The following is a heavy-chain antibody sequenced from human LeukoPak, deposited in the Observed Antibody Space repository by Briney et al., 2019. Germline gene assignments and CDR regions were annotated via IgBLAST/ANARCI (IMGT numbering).Heavy chain of an antibody. CDR2: IHDSGNT. V-gene: IGHV4-59*01. CDR3: ARAILTGLDWFDP. J-gene: IGHJ5*02. Sequence: SETLSLTCTVSGGSISGYYWSWIRQPPGKGLEWIGCIHDSGNTNYNPSLKSRVTISADTSKNQLSLKVNSVTAADTAVYYCARAILTGLDWFDPWGQGTLVTVSS. D-gene: IGHD3-9*01. CDR1: GGSISGYY.